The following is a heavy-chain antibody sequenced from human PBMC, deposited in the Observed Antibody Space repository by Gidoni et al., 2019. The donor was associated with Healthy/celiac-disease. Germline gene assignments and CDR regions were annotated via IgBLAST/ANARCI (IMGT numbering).Heavy chain of an antibody. CDR1: GGSISSSSYY. Sequence: QLQLQESGPGLVKPSEPLSLTCTVSGGSISSSSYYWGWIRQPPGKGRGWIGRIYYSGSTYYNPSLKRRVTISVDTSKNQFSLKLSSVTAADTAVYYCARQDLGYCSGGSCYPFDYWGQGTLVTVSS. CDR2: IYYSGST. V-gene: IGHV4-39*01. J-gene: IGHJ4*02. D-gene: IGHD2-15*01. CDR3: ARQDLGYCSGGSCYPFDY.